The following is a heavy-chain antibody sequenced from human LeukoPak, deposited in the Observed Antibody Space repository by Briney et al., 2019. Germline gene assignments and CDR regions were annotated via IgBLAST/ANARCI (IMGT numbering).Heavy chain of an antibody. J-gene: IGHJ6*03. CDR1: GGSISSYY. V-gene: IGHV4-39*01. CDR2: IYYSGST. Sequence: SETLSLTCTVSGGSISSYYWGWIRQPPGKGLEWIGNIYYSGSTYYNPSLKSRVTISVDTSKNQFSLNLSSVTAADTAVYYCARLYYYYYYMDVWGKGTTVTVSS. CDR3: ARLYYYYYYMDV.